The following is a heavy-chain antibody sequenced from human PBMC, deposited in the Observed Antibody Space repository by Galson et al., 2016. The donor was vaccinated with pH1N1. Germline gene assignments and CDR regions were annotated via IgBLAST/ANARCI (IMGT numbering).Heavy chain of an antibody. D-gene: IGHD3-16*01. Sequence: PALVKPTQTLTLTCTFSGFSLTTSGVGVGWIRQPPGKALEWLALIYWDDDERYSPSLKNRLTITKDTSKNQVVLTMTNMEPVDTATYFCAHREVMITNAFDIWGQGTMVTVSS. CDR1: GFSLTTSGVG. V-gene: IGHV2-5*02. J-gene: IGHJ3*02. CDR3: AHREVMITNAFDI. CDR2: IYWDDDE.